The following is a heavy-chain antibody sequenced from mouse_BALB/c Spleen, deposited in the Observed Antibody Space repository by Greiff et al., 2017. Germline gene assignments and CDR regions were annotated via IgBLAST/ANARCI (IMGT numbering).Heavy chain of an antibody. CDR3: ARKDYGVDY. CDR1: GYTFTDYV. V-gene: IGHV1-77*01. CDR2: IYPGSGST. Sequence: QVQLQQSGPELVKPGASVKMSCKASGYTFTDYVISWVKQRTGQGLEWIGEIYPGSGSTYYNEKFKGKATLTADKSSNTAYMQLSSLTSEDSAVYFCARKDYGVDYWGQGTTLTVSS. D-gene: IGHD1-1*01. J-gene: IGHJ2*01.